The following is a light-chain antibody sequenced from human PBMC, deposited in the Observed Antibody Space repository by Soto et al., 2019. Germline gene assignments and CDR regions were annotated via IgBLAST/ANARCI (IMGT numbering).Light chain of an antibody. CDR3: HHYNNWPPFRT. CDR2: GAS. V-gene: IGKV3-15*01. CDR1: QSVSSN. J-gene: IGKJ1*01. Sequence: EIVMTQSPATLSVSPGKRATLSCRARQSVSSNLAWYQQKPGQAPRLLIYGASTRATGIPARFSGSGSGTEFTLTISSLQSEDFAVYYCHHYNNWPPFRTFGQGTKVEIK.